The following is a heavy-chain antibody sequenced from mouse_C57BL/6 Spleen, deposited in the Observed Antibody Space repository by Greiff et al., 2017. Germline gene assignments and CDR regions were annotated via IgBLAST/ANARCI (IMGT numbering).Heavy chain of an antibody. CDR1: GYTFTSYG. J-gene: IGHJ1*03. CDR3: AKYSNYGYFDV. V-gene: IGHV1-81*01. D-gene: IGHD2-5*01. CDR2: IYPRSGNT. Sequence: VQLQESGAELARPGASVKLSCKASGYTFTSYGISWVKQRTGQGLEWIGEIYPRSGNTYYNEKFKGKATLTADKSSSTAYMELRSLTSEDSAVYFCAKYSNYGYFDVWGTGTTVTVSS.